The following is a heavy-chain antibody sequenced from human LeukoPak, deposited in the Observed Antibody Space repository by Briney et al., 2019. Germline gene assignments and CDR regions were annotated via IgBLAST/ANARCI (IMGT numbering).Heavy chain of an antibody. CDR3: ARARYYGSGKPGLYYYYGMDV. CDR1: GGSISGYY. D-gene: IGHD3-10*01. CDR2: IYYSGST. V-gene: IGHV4-59*01. J-gene: IGHJ6*02. Sequence: SGTLSLTCTVSGGSISGYYWSWIRQPPGKGVEWIGYIYYSGSTNYNPSLKSRVTISVDTSKNQFSLKLSSVTAADTAVYYCARARYYGSGKPGLYYYYGMDVWGQGTTVTVSS.